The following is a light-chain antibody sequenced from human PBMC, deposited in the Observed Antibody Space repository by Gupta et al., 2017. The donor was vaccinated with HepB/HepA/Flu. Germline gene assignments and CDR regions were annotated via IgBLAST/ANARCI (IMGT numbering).Light chain of an antibody. J-gene: IGKJ3*01. CDR3: VQALQTHT. CDR1: QSLRHSNGYTY. Sequence: DIVMTQSPLSLPVTPGEPASISCRSSQSLRHSNGYTYLDWYLQKPGQSPQLLIYLAYNRASGVPDRFGGSGSGTDFTLKSTRVEAEDVGVYYCVQALQTHTFGPGTKVDI. V-gene: IGKV2-28*01. CDR2: LAY.